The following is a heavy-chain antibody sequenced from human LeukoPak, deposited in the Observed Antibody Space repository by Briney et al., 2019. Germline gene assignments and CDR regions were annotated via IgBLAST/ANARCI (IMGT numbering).Heavy chain of an antibody. D-gene: IGHD2-2*01. CDR3: ARDHCSSTSCFPSGTNYFDS. J-gene: IGHJ4*02. V-gene: IGHV3-21*01. Sequence: PGGSLRLSCAASGFTFSSYTMNWVRQAPGKGLEWVSSISSNRDYICNADSVKGRFTISRDNAKNSLYLQMNSLKAEDTAVYYCARDHCSSTSCFPSGTNYFDSWGQGTPVTVSS. CDR1: GFTFSSYT. CDR2: ISSNRDYI.